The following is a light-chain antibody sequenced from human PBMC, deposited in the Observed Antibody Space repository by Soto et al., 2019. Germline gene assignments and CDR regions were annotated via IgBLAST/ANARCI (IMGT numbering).Light chain of an antibody. J-gene: IGLJ2*01. V-gene: IGLV1-51*01. CDR2: DNN. Sequence: QSVLTQPPSVSAAPGQKVTVSCSGSSSNIGKNSVSWFQQFPGTAPKLLIYDNNKRPSVIPDRFSGSKSGTSATLGITGLQTGDEADYYCGAWDNTLSAGVFGGGTKLTVL. CDR1: SSNIGKNS. CDR3: GAWDNTLSAGV.